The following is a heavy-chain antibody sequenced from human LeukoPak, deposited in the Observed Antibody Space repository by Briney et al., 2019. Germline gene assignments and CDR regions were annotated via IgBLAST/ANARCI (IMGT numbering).Heavy chain of an antibody. CDR2: ISSSSSTI. CDR3: AKDRGEYSGSYPNIFDY. V-gene: IGHV3-48*01. J-gene: IGHJ4*02. CDR1: GFTFSSYS. Sequence: QPGGSLRLSCAASGFTFSSYSMNWVRQAPGKGLEWVSYISSSSSTIYYADSVKGRFTISRDNAKNSLYLQMNSLRAEDTAVYYCAKDRGEYSGSYPNIFDYWGQGTLVTVSS. D-gene: IGHD1-26*01.